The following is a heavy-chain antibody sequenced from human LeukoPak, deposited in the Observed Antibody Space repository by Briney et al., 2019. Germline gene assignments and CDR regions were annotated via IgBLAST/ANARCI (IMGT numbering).Heavy chain of an antibody. J-gene: IGHJ4*02. CDR3: ARKIVTAGIPFFDY. CDR1: GGSISSGGYY. D-gene: IGHD6-13*01. Sequence: SETLSLTCTVSGGSISSGGYYWSWIRQPPGKGLEWIGYIYHSGSTYYNPSLKSRVTISVDRSKNQFSLKLSSVTAADTAVYYCARKIVTAGIPFFDYWGQGTLVTVSS. CDR2: IYHSGST. V-gene: IGHV4-30-2*01.